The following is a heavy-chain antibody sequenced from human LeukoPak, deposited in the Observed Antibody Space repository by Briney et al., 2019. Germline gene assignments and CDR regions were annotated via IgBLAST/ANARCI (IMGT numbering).Heavy chain of an antibody. CDR1: GGSISNGESY. D-gene: IGHD1-26*01. Sequence: TPSETLSLTCTVSGGSISNGESYWSWIRQHPGKGLEWIGYIYYSGSTYYNPSLKSRVTISVDTSKNQLSLKLSSVTAADTAVFYCARGSGSLYWFDSWGQGTLVTVSS. V-gene: IGHV4-31*03. J-gene: IGHJ5*01. CDR3: ARGSGSLYWFDS. CDR2: IYYSGST.